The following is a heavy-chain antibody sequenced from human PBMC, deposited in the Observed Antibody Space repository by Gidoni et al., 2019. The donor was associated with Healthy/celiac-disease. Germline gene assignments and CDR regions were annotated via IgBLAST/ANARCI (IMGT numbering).Heavy chain of an antibody. CDR2: IYYSGST. V-gene: IGHV4-59*01. CDR1: GGSISSYY. CDR3: ARGFNYDILTGYYKGWFDP. J-gene: IGHJ5*02. Sequence: QVQLQESGPGLVKPSETLSLTCTVSGGSISSYYWSWIRQPPGKGLEWIGYIYYSGSTNYNPSLKSRVTISVDTSKNQFSLKLSSVTAADTAVYYCARGFNYDILTGYYKGWFDPWGQGTLVTVSS. D-gene: IGHD3-9*01.